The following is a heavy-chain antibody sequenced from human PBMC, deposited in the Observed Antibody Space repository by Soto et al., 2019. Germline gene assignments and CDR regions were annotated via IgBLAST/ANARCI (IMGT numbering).Heavy chain of an antibody. CDR2: IYYSGST. Sequence: QVQLQESGPGLVKPSQTLSLTCTVSGGSISSGGYYWSWIRQHPGKGLEWIGYIYYSGSTYYNPSLKSRVTISVDTSKNQFSLKLSSVTAADTAVYYCARWAYDSSGFYYYGMDVWGQGTTVTVSS. J-gene: IGHJ6*02. V-gene: IGHV4-31*03. CDR3: ARWAYDSSGFYYYGMDV. D-gene: IGHD3-22*01. CDR1: GGSISSGGYY.